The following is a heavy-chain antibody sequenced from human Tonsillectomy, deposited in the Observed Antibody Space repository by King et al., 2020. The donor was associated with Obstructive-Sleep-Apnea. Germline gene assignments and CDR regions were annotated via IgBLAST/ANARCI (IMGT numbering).Heavy chain of an antibody. CDR1: GYTFTSYG. CDR2: FSAYNGNT. J-gene: IGHJ4*02. CDR3: ARDRMTQVDYGDPDY. D-gene: IGHD4-17*01. V-gene: IGHV1-18*04. Sequence: QLVQSGAEVKKPGASVKVSCKASGYTFTSYGISWVRQAPGQGLEWMGWFSAYNGNTNYAQKLQGRVTMTTDTSTSTAYMELRSLRSDDTAVYYCARDRMTQVDYGDPDYWGQGTLVTVSS.